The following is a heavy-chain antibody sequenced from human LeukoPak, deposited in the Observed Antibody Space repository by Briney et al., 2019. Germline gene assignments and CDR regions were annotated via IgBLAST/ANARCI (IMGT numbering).Heavy chain of an antibody. D-gene: IGHD6-13*01. Sequence: GGSLRLSCAASGFTFSVYYMSWIRQAPGKGLEWVSYISSSGSTIYYADSVKGRFTISRDNAKNSLYLQMNSLRAEDTAVYYCARERRIAAAGDFDYWGQGTLVTVSS. V-gene: IGHV3-11*01. CDR2: ISSSGSTI. CDR1: GFTFSVYY. CDR3: ARERRIAAAGDFDY. J-gene: IGHJ4*02.